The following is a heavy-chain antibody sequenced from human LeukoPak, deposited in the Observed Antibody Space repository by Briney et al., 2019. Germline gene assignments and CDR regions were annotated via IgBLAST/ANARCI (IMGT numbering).Heavy chain of an antibody. CDR2: MNPNSGNT. CDR1: GYTFTSYD. CDR3: ARWVGGYYAFDI. Sequence: ASVKVSCKASGYTFTSYDINWVRQATGQGLEWMGWMNPNSGNTGYAQKFQGRVTITRNTSISTAYMELSSLRSEDTAVYYCARWVGGYYAFDIWGQGTMVTVSS. V-gene: IGHV1-8*03. J-gene: IGHJ3*02. D-gene: IGHD3-22*01.